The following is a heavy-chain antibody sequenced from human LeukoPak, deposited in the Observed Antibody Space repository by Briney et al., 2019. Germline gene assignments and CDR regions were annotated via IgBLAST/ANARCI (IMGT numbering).Heavy chain of an antibody. V-gene: IGHV4-39*01. D-gene: IGHD3/OR15-3a*01. Sequence: PSETLSLTCTVSGGSISSSSYYWGWIRQPPGKGLEWIGSIYYSGSTYYNPSLKSRVTISVDTSKNQFSLKLSSVTAADTAVYYRARQVLDKAGYYYYYMDVWGKGTTVTVSS. CDR3: ARQVLDKAGYYYYYMDV. J-gene: IGHJ6*03. CDR2: IYYSGST. CDR1: GGSISSSSYY.